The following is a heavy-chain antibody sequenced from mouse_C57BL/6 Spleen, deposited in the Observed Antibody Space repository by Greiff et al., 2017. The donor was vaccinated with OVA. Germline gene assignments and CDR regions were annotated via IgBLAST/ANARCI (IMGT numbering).Heavy chain of an antibody. CDR1: GYTFTSYW. CDR3: ARGGYDYDEKVDY. V-gene: IGHV1-64*01. Sequence: QVQLQQPGAELVKPGASVKLSCKASGYTFTSYWMHWVKQRPGQGLEWIGMIHPNSGSTNYNEKFKSKATLTVDKSSSTAYMQLSSLTSEDSAVYYCARGGYDYDEKVDYWGQGTSVTVSS. J-gene: IGHJ4*01. D-gene: IGHD2-4*01. CDR2: IHPNSGST.